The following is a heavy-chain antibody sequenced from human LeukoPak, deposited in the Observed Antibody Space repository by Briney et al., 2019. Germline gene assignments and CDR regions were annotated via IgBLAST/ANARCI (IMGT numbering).Heavy chain of an antibody. V-gene: IGHV3-23*01. CDR1: GFTFSSYD. J-gene: IGHJ4*02. CDR3: ATLASGYSSPFDY. Sequence: PGGSLRLSCAASGFTFSSYDMSWVRQAPGKGLEWVSFIRSDGGSTLYADSAKGRFTISRDNSKNTLYAEMTSLRAEDTVVYYCATLASGYSSPFDYWGQGTLVTVSS. D-gene: IGHD6-13*01. CDR2: IRSDGGST.